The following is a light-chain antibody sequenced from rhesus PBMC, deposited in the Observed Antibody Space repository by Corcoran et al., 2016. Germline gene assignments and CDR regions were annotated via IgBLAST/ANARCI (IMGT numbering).Light chain of an antibody. J-gene: IGKJ2*01. Sequence: DIQMTQSPSSLSASVGDTVTITCRASQGISSYLAWYQQKPGKAPKLLFYKASTLQSGVPSRVSGSGSGTDFTLTISSLQPEDFATYYCQQHNSYPYSFGQGTKVEIK. CDR3: QQHNSYPYS. CDR1: QGISSY. CDR2: KAS. V-gene: IGKV1-25*01.